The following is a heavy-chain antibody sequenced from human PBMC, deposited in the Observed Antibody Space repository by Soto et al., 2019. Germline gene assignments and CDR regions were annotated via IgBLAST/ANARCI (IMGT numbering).Heavy chain of an antibody. CDR2: ISSSSSTI. V-gene: IGHV3-48*01. CDR3: ARGISTVSYYYYMDV. D-gene: IGHD4-17*01. J-gene: IGHJ6*03. CDR1: GFTFSSYS. Sequence: GGSLRLSCAASGFTFSSYSMNWVRQAPGKGPEWVSYISSSSSTIYYADSVKGRFTISRDNAKNSLYLQMNSLRAEDTAVYYCARGISTVSYYYYMDVWGKGTTVTVSS.